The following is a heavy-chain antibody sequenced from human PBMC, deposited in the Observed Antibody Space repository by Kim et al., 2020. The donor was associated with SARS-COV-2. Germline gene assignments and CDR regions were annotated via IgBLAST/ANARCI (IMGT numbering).Heavy chain of an antibody. Sequence: GGSLRLSCAASGFTFSSYAMSWVRQAPGKGLEWVSAISGSGGSTYYADSVKGRFTISRDNSKNTLYLQMNSLRAEDTAVYYCAKRRGNIVVVPSYADYWGQGTLVTVSS. CDR3: AKRRGNIVVVPSYADY. D-gene: IGHD2-2*01. CDR1: GFTFSSYA. V-gene: IGHV3-23*01. J-gene: IGHJ4*02. CDR2: ISGSGGST.